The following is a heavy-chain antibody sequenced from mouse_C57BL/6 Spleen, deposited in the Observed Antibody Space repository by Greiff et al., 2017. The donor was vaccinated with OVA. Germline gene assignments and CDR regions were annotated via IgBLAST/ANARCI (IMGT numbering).Heavy chain of an antibody. D-gene: IGHD2-4*01. CDR2: INYDGSST. CDR3: ARGRGDYDGYFDV. V-gene: IGHV5-16*01. J-gene: IGHJ1*03. CDR1: GFTFSDYY. Sequence: EVQVVESEGGLVQPGSSMKLSCTASGFTFSDYYMAWVRQVPEKGLEWVANINYDGSSTYYLDSLKSRFIISRDNAKNILYLQMSSLKSEDTATYYCARGRGDYDGYFDVWGTGTTVTVSS.